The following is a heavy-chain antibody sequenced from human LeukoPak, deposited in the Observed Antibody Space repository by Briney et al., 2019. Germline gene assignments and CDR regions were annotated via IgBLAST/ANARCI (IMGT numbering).Heavy chain of an antibody. D-gene: IGHD6-25*01. CDR2: MNPNSGNT. V-gene: IGHV1-8*03. Sequence: ASVKVSCKASGYTFTSYDINWVRQATGQGLEWMGWMNPNSGNTGYAQKFQGRVTITADKSTSTDYMELSSLRSEDTAVYYCARDRRGGDAFDIWGQGTMVTVSS. CDR3: ARDRRGGDAFDI. CDR1: GYTFTSYD. J-gene: IGHJ3*02.